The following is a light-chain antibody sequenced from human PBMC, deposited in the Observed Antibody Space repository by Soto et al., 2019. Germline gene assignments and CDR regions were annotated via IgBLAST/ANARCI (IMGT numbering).Light chain of an antibody. Sequence: DIQMTQSPSSLSASVGDRFTITCRSSQSINSWLAWYQQKPGKAPKLLIFDASSLKSGVPSRFSGSGSGTEFTLTISSLQPDDFATYYCQQYNSYWTFGQGPRWIS. CDR3: QQYNSYWT. V-gene: IGKV1-5*01. J-gene: IGKJ1*01. CDR1: QSINSW. CDR2: DAS.